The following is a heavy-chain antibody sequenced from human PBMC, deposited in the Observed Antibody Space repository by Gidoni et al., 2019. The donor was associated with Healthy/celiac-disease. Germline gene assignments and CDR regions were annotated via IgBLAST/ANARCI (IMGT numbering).Heavy chain of an antibody. Sequence: QVQLVESGGGVVQPGRSLRPSCAASGFTFSSYGMHWVRQAPGKGLEWVAVISHDGSNKYYADSVKGRFTISRDNSKNTLYLQMNSLRAEDTAVYYCAKEHRGYGLDYWGQGTLVTVSS. V-gene: IGHV3-30*18. CDR2: ISHDGSNK. D-gene: IGHD3-22*01. CDR1: GFTFSSYG. J-gene: IGHJ4*02. CDR3: AKEHRGYGLDY.